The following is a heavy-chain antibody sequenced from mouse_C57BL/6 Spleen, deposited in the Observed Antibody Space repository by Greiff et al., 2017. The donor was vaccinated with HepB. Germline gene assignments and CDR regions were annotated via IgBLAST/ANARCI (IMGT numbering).Heavy chain of an antibody. CDR2: INPSNGGT. Sequence: VQLQQPGTELVKPGASVKLSCKASGYTFTSYWMHWVKQRPGQGLEWIGNINPSNGGTNYNEKFKSKATLTVDKSSSTAYMQLSSLTSEDSAVYYCARTLNYGLYYFDYWGQGTTLTVSS. V-gene: IGHV1-53*01. CDR3: ARTLNYGLYYFDY. D-gene: IGHD1-1*01. CDR1: GYTFTSYW. J-gene: IGHJ2*01.